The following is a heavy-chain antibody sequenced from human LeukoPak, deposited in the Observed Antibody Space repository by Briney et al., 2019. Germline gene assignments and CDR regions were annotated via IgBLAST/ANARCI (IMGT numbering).Heavy chain of an antibody. CDR3: AKSAVSSSSWYSDYYYYGMDV. CDR2: ISGSGGST. V-gene: IGHV3-23*01. D-gene: IGHD6-13*01. Sequence: GGSLRLSCAASGFTFSSYAMSWVRQAPGKGLEWVSAISGSGGSTYYADSVKGRFTISRDNSKNTLYLQMNSLRAEDTAVYYCAKSAVSSSSWYSDYYYYGMDVWGQGTTVTVSS. CDR1: GFTFSSYA. J-gene: IGHJ6*02.